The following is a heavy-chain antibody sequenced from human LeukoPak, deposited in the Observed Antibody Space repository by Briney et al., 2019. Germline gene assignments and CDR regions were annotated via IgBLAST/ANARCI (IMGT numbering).Heavy chain of an antibody. CDR2: ISSSSSYI. J-gene: IGHJ6*03. CDR3: ARADMTTVTTDYYMDV. V-gene: IGHV3-21*01. Sequence: GGSLRLSCAASGFTFSSYSMNWVRQAPGKELEWVSSISSSSSYIYYADSVKGRFTISRDNAKNSLYLQMNSLRAEDTAVYYCARADMTTVTTDYYMDVWGKGTTVTVSS. D-gene: IGHD4-11*01. CDR1: GFTFSSYS.